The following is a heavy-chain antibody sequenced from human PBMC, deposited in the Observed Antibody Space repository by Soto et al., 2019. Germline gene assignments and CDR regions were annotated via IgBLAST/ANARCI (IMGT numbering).Heavy chain of an antibody. J-gene: IGHJ4*02. D-gene: IGHD3-16*01. CDR2: IWHDGGNK. V-gene: IGHV3-33*01. CDR3: ARDGDVNTGFGKDY. CDR1: GFTFSSYG. Sequence: QVQLVESGGGVVQPGRSLRLSCAASGFTFSSYGMHWVRQAPGKGLEWVAFIWHDGGNKFYAESVKGRFTISRDNSKNTPYLQMARLSAQDTAMFYCARDGDVNTGFGKDYWGQGTLVTVSS.